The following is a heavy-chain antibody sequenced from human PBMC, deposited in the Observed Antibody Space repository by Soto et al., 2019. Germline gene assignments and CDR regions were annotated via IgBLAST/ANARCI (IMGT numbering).Heavy chain of an antibody. CDR1: GGSIRSYY. J-gene: IGHJ4*02. V-gene: IGHV4-59*01. Sequence: PSETLSLTCTVSGGSIRSYYWSWIRQPPGKGLEWIGYIYYSGSTNYNPSLKSRVTISVDTSKNQFSLKLSFVTAADTAVYYCARRWGPTFDYWGQGTLVTVSS. D-gene: IGHD1-26*01. CDR2: IYYSGST. CDR3: ARRWGPTFDY.